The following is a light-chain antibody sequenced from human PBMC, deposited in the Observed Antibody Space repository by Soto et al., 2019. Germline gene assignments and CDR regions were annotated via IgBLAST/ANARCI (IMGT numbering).Light chain of an antibody. CDR3: QQYGSSPLT. Sequence: EIVLTQSPGTLSLSPGERATLSCRASQSVSRSYLAWYQQKPGQAPRLLIYGASIRATGIPDRFSGSGSGTDVTLTISRLEPEDFAVYYCQQYGSSPLTFGGGTKVEIK. CDR1: QSVSRSY. CDR2: GAS. J-gene: IGKJ4*01. V-gene: IGKV3-20*01.